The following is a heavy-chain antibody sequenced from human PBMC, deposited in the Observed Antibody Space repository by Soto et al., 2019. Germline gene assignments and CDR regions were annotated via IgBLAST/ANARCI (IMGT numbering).Heavy chain of an antibody. D-gene: IGHD6-13*01. V-gene: IGHV3-21*01. J-gene: IGHJ6*02. CDR2: ISSSSSYI. CDR1: GFTFSSYA. CDR3: AREARRGGIAAPTGYYYGMDV. Sequence: GSLRLSCAASGFTFSSYAMHWVRQAPGKGLEWVSSISSSSSYIYYADSVKGRFTISRDNAKNSLYLQMNSLRAEDTAVYYCAREARRGGIAAPTGYYYGMDVWGQGTTVTVSS.